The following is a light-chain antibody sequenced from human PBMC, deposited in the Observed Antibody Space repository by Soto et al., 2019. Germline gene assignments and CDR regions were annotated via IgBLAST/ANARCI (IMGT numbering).Light chain of an antibody. CDR3: RQYNKWPIT. J-gene: IGKJ5*01. CDR1: QNLLHIDGYNY. Sequence: EIVVTQSPLSLSVTPGETASISCRSSQNLLHIDGYNYLDWYLQKPGQSPQLLIYRASTRAAGIPDRFSGSGSGTEFTLTISSLQSEDFAAYYCRQYNKWPITFGQGTRLEI. CDR2: RAS. V-gene: IGKV2-28*01.